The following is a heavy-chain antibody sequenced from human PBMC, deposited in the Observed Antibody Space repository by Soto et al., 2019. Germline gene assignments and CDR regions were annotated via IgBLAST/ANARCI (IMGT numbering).Heavy chain of an antibody. CDR1: GGSISSSSYY. CDR3: ARKPLLWFGELLHLWAHVDY. V-gene: IGHV4-39*01. Sequence: SETLSLTCTVSGGSISSSSYYWGWIRQPPGKGLEWIGSIYYSGSTYYNPSLKSRVTISVDTSKNQFSLKLSSVTAADTAVYYCARKPLLWFGELLHLWAHVDYWGQGTLVTVSS. CDR2: IYYSGST. D-gene: IGHD3-10*01. J-gene: IGHJ4*02.